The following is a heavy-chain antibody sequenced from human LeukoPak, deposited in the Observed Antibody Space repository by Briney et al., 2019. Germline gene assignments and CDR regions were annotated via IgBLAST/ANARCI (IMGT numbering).Heavy chain of an antibody. D-gene: IGHD5-18*01. J-gene: IGHJ4*02. CDR3: AKAEGYGARDY. CDR1: GYTFTSYG. V-gene: IGHV1-46*01. Sequence: ASVKVSCKASGYTFTSYGISWVRQAPGQGLESMGIINPSGGITTYSQKFHARVTMTRDTSTRTVYMELNNLTSGDSAIYYCAKAEGYGARDYWGQGTLVTVSS. CDR2: INPSGGIT.